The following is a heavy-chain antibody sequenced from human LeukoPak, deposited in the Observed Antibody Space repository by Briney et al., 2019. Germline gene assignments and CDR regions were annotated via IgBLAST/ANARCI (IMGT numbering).Heavy chain of an antibody. Sequence: GGSLRLSCAASGFTFSNYAMNWVRQAPGKGREWVSAISGSGGNTYYADSVKGRFTISRDNSKNTLFLQMYSLRAEDTAVYYCARAGALRPDYWGQGTLVTVSS. CDR2: ISGSGGNT. V-gene: IGHV3-23*01. CDR1: GFTFSNYA. CDR3: ARAGALRPDY. J-gene: IGHJ4*02.